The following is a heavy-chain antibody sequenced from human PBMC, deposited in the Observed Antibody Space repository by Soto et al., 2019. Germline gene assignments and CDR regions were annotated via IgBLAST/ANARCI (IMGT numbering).Heavy chain of an antibody. V-gene: IGHV1-69*01. CDR2: IIPIFGTA. D-gene: IGHD3-16*01. CDR3: AGEVGGGAVDPGGGDY. CDR1: GGTFSSYA. Sequence: QVQLVQSGAEVKKPGSSVKVSCKASGGTFSSYAISWVRQAPGQGLEWMGGIIPIFGTANYAQKFQGRVRISADASTRTADRGRGGREAEGRGVYYCAGEVGGGAVDPGGGDYWGQGTLVTVSS. J-gene: IGHJ4*02.